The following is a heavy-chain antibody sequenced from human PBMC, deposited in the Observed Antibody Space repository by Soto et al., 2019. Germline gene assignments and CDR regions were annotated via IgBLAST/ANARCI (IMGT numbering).Heavy chain of an antibody. J-gene: IGHJ6*02. CDR3: AGGITLRYYYGMYV. V-gene: IGHV1-18*01. CDR1: GYTFTSYG. Sequence: QVQLVQSGAEVKKPGASVKVSCKASGYTFTSYGISWVRQAPGQGLEWMGWISAYNGNTNYAQKLQGRVTMTTDKSPRTAHVELMRLISDDTAVYYGAGGITLRYYYGMYVWGQGTTVTVSS. D-gene: IGHD3-10*01. CDR2: ISAYNGNT.